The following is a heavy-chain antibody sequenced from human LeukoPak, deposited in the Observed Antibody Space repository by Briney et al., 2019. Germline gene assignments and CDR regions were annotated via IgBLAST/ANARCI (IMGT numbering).Heavy chain of an antibody. CDR2: IYTSGST. D-gene: IGHD3-10*01. J-gene: IGHJ5*02. CDR1: GGSISSYY. Sequence: SETLSLTCTVSGGSISSYYWSWIRQPAGKGLEWIGRIYTSGSTNYNPSLKSRVTMSVDTSKNQFSLKLSSVTAADTAVYYCARDSSGSYYSNNWFDPWGQGTLVTVSS. V-gene: IGHV4-4*07. CDR3: ARDSSGSYYSNNWFDP.